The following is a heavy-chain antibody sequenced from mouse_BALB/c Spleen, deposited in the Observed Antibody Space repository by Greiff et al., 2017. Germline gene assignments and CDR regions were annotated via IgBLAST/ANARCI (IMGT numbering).Heavy chain of an antibody. J-gene: IGHJ3*01. CDR2: IWAGGST. D-gene: IGHD2-14*01. CDR3: GRLEYRYDGASAY. Sequence: VKLVESGPGLVAPSQSLSITCTVSGFSLTSSGVHWVRQPPGKGLAWLGVIWAGGSTNYNSALMSRLSISKDNSKSQVYLKMNSLQTDDTAMYYCGRLEYRYDGASAYWGQGTLVTVSA. CDR1: GFSLTSSG. V-gene: IGHV2-9*02.